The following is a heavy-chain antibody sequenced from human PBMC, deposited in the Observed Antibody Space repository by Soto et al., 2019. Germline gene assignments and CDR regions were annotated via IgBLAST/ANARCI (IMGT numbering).Heavy chain of an antibody. D-gene: IGHD1-1*01. V-gene: IGHV4-31*03. CDR3: ARWVEVSLDYFDS. Sequence: SETLSLTCSVSRGSMTNDYYYWGWVRQRPGKGLEWIGHIFHSGRTYYNPSLKSRLSIGVDTSTNRFSLNLNSLTAADTAVYYCARWVEVSLDYFDSWGPGISVTV. CDR2: IFHSGRT. CDR1: RGSMTNDYYY. J-gene: IGHJ4*02.